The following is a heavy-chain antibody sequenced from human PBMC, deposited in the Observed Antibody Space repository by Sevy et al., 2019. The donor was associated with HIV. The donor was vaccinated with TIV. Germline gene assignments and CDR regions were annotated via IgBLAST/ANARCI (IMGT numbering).Heavy chain of an antibody. J-gene: IGHJ4*02. D-gene: IGHD3-22*01. V-gene: IGHV1-24*01. CDR3: ASTREYYEDSSGYLDY. CDR2: FDPEDGET. CDR1: EYSLTKLS. Sequence: ASVKVSCKVSEYSLTKLSMHWVRQAPGKGLEWMGRFDPEDGETIFAQKFQGRVTMTEDTSTDTAYMQLSSLRSEDTAVYYCASTREYYEDSSGYLDYWGRGTLVTVSS.